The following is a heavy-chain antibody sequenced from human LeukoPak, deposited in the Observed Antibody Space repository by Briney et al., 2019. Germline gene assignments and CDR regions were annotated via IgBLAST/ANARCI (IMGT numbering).Heavy chain of an antibody. Sequence: NPGGSLRLSCAASGFTFNHAWMSWVRLAPGKGLEWVGRIKSKPDGGTIEYAAPVKGRFTIPRDDSKNTLYLQMNSLKTEDTAVYYCSTDRYYYDSSGYTPFDYWGQGTLVTVSS. V-gene: IGHV3-15*01. J-gene: IGHJ4*02. CDR1: GFTFNHAW. CDR2: IKSKPDGGTI. D-gene: IGHD3-22*01. CDR3: STDRYYYDSSGYTPFDY.